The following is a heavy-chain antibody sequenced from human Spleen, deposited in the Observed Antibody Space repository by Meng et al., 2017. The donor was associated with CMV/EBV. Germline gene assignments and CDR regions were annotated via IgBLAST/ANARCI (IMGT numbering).Heavy chain of an antibody. J-gene: IGHJ3*02. V-gene: IGHV3-7*01. CDR2: IKQDASEK. D-gene: IGHD2-2*01. CDR1: GFTFSGYW. Sequence: GVLKISCAASGFTFSGYWMSWVRQAPGRGLEWVANIKQDASEKYYVDSVKGRFTVSRDNAKKSLYLQMNSLRAEDTAVYFCATSQTFGQMLSPWEAFDIWGQGTLVTVSS. CDR3: ATSQTFGQMLSPWEAFDI.